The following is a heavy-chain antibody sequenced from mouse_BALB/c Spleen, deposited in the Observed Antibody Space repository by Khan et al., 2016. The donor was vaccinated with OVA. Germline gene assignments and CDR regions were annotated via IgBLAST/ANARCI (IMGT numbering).Heavy chain of an antibody. Sequence: QVQLKESGPGLVAPSQSLSITCTVSGFSLSRYNIHWVRQPPGKGLEWLGMIWSGGGTEYNSTLKSRLSISKDNSTSQVFLKMNSIQTDDSAMYYCARAYYRYDGYYAMDYWGQGTSVTVSS. D-gene: IGHD2-14*01. V-gene: IGHV2-6-4*01. CDR2: IWSGGGT. CDR1: GFSLSRYN. J-gene: IGHJ4*01. CDR3: ARAYYRYDGYYAMDY.